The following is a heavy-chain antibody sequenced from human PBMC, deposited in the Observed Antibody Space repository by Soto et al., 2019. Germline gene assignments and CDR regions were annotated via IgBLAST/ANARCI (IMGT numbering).Heavy chain of an antibody. D-gene: IGHD5-12*01. V-gene: IGHV3-74*01. Sequence: EVQLVESGGGLVQPGGSLRLSCAASGCTFSNYWMHWVGQAPGKGLVWVSRINSDGSSTSYVDSVKVRFTISRDHARTTLYLQMNSLRPEDTAVYYCARDGFRGYDTGGWFAPWGQGTLVTVSS. CDR3: ARDGFRGYDTGGWFAP. J-gene: IGHJ5*02. CDR2: INSDGSST. CDR1: GCTFSNYW.